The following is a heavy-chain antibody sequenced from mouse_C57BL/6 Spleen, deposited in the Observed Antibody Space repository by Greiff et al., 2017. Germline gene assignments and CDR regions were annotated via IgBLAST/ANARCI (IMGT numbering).Heavy chain of an antibody. Sequence: QVQLQQSGAELVRPGASVTLSCKASGYTFTDYEMHWVQQTPVHGLEWIGAIDPETGGTAYNQKFKGKAILTADKSSSTAYMELRSLTSEDSAVYYCTRWRGTVVDWYFDVWGTGTTVTVSS. CDR2: IDPETGGT. CDR3: TRWRGTVVDWYFDV. V-gene: IGHV1-15*01. CDR1: GYTFTDYE. D-gene: IGHD1-1*01. J-gene: IGHJ1*03.